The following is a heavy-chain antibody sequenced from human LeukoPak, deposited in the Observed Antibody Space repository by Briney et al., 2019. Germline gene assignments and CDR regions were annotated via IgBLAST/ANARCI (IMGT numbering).Heavy chain of an antibody. CDR2: INQDGSTK. CDR3: AREVSYYDFWSGYYSAPYGMDV. Sequence: GGSLRLSCAGSGFTFSWHWMSWVRQAPGKGLEWVANINQDGSTKYYVDSVKGRFTISRDNAKNSLYLQMSSLRAEDTAVYYCAREVSYYDFWSGYYSAPYGMDVWGQGTTVTVSS. CDR1: GFTFSWHW. J-gene: IGHJ6*02. D-gene: IGHD3-3*01. V-gene: IGHV3-7*03.